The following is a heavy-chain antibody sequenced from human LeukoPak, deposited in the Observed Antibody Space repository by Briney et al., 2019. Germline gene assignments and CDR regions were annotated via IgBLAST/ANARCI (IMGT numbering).Heavy chain of an antibody. V-gene: IGHV4-34*01. J-gene: IGHJ4*02. CDR1: GGSFSGYY. CDR3: ARGWGAAGD. D-gene: IGHD7-27*01. Sequence: NPSETLSLTCAVYGGSFSGYYWSWIRQPPGKGLEWIGEINHSGSTNYNPFLKSRVTISVDTSKNQFSLKLSSVTAADTAVYYCARGWGAAGDWGQGTLVTVSS. CDR2: INHSGST.